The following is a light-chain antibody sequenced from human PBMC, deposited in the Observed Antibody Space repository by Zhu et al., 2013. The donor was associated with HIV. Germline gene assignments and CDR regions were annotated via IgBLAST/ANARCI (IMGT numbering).Light chain of an antibody. CDR1: QSVSSGY. Sequence: EIVLTQSPGTLSLSSGERATLSCRPSQSVSSGYIAWYQQKPGQAPRLLIYDASSRATGIPDRFSGSGSGTDFTLSISRVEPEDFAVYYCQQYGGSPLTFGGGTKVEIK. CDR3: QQYGGSPLT. J-gene: IGKJ4*01. V-gene: IGKV3-20*01. CDR2: DAS.